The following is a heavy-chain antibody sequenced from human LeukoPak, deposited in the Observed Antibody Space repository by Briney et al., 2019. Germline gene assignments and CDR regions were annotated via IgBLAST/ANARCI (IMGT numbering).Heavy chain of an antibody. CDR1: GFSFSDYW. Sequence: GGSLRLSCAASGFSFSDYWMHWVRQAPGKGLVWVSRVNRDGSSTSYADSVKGRFTISRDHAKNTLSLQMNSLRAEDTAVHYCARDRSISAAGDTYWGQGTLVTVSS. J-gene: IGHJ4*02. D-gene: IGHD6-13*01. CDR2: VNRDGSST. CDR3: ARDRSISAAGDTY. V-gene: IGHV3-74*01.